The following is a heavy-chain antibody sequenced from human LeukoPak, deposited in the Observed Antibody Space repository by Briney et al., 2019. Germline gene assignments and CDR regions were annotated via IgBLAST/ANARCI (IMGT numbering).Heavy chain of an antibody. CDR1: GFTFDDYA. Sequence: PGRSLRLSCAASGFTFDDYAMHWVRQAPGKGLEWVSAISGSGGSTYYADSVKGRFTISRDNSRDTLYLQMNSLRAEDTAVYYCAKGYYDYVWGSYYFDYWGQGTLVTVSS. V-gene: IGHV3-23*01. D-gene: IGHD3-16*01. CDR2: ISGSGGST. CDR3: AKGYYDYVWGSYYFDY. J-gene: IGHJ4*02.